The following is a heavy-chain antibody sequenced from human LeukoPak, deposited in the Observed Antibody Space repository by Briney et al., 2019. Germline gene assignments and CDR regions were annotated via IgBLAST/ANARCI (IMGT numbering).Heavy chain of an antibody. CDR2: IIPILGIA. Sequence: ASVKVSCKASGGTFSSYAISWVRQAPGQGLEWTGRIIPILGIANYAQKFQGRVTITADKSTSTAYMELSSLRSEDTAVYYCAREGTIAAAAPRVNWFDPWGQGTLVTVSS. J-gene: IGHJ5*02. D-gene: IGHD6-13*01. CDR3: AREGTIAAAAPRVNWFDP. V-gene: IGHV1-69*04. CDR1: GGTFSSYA.